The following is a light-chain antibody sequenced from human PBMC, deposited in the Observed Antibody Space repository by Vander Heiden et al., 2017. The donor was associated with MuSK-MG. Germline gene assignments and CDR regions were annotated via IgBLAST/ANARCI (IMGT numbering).Light chain of an antibody. J-gene: IGLJ2*01. V-gene: IGLV3-21*01. CDR1: NIGSKS. Sequence: SYVLTQPPSVSVAPGKTAVITCGGDNIGSKSVHWYQQKPGQAPVLLIYYNSDRPSGIPDRFSASNSGSTATLTISRVEAGDEADFYCQVWESSSDVVFGGGTKLTVL. CDR3: QVWESSSDVV. CDR2: YNS.